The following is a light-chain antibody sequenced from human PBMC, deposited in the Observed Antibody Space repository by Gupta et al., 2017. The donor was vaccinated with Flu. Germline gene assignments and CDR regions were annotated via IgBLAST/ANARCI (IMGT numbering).Light chain of an antibody. V-gene: IGLV1-44*01. Sequence: VTISCAGASTNIAGNTVNWYQQLPGTAPKLLIYSNNQRPSGVPDRFSGSKSGTSASLAISGLQSEDEADYYCATWDDSLNGVVFGGGTKLTVL. J-gene: IGLJ2*01. CDR1: STNIAGNT. CDR2: SNN. CDR3: ATWDDSLNGVV.